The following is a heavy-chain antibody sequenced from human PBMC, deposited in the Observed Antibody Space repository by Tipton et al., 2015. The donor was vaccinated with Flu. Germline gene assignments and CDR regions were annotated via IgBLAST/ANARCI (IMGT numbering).Heavy chain of an antibody. CDR2: ISSDGSYE. J-gene: IGHJ2*01. Sequence: SLRLSCAASGFIFSRYGMNWVRQAPGKGLEWVALISSDGSYEYFADSVKGRFTISRDNSKSTLYLQMRSLRAEDTAVYYCAKDGAPYCGADCQSVYYYAMDVWGGGTLVSVSS. CDR3: AKDGAPYCGADCQSVYYYAMDV. D-gene: IGHD2-21*02. V-gene: IGHV3-30*18. CDR1: GFIFSRYG.